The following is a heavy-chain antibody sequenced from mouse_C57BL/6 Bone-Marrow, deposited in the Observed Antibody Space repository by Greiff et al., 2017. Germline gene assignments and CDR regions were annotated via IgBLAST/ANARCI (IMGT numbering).Heavy chain of an antibody. CDR1: GYTFTSYW. V-gene: IGHV1-61*01. J-gene: IGHJ4*01. D-gene: IGHD2-12*01. Sequence: VQLQQPGAELVRPGSSVKLSCKASGYTFTSYWMDWVKQRPGQGLEWIGNINPSDSETHYNQKFKDKATLTVDKSSSTAYMQLSGLTSEDSAVYYCARDGSYFSYAMDYWGQGTSVTVSS. CDR3: ARDGSYFSYAMDY. CDR2: INPSDSET.